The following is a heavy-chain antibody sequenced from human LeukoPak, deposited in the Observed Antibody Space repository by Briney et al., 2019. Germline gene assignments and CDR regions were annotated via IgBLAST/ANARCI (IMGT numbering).Heavy chain of an antibody. CDR1: GYTLTGLS. CDR2: FDPEDGET. Sequence: ASVKVSCEVSGYTLTGLSMNWVRQAPGKGLEWMGGFDPEDGETIYAQKFQGRVTMTTETFTSTADMEVTSLRSDDTAVYYCPRGVGNEGLTIWGQGTLVTVSS. V-gene: IGHV1-24*01. D-gene: IGHD1-26*01. J-gene: IGHJ3*02. CDR3: PRGVGNEGLTI.